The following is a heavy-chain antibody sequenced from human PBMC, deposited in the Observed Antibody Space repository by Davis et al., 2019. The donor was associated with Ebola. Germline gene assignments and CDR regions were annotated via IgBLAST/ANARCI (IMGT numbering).Heavy chain of an antibody. CDR3: AKGASGSYLIWYFDY. CDR1: GFTFSSYW. V-gene: IGHV3-7*03. CDR2: IKQDGSEK. Sequence: GESLKISCAASGFTFSSYWMSWVRQAPGKGLEWVANIKQDGSEKYYVDSVKGRFTISRDNSKNTLYLQMNSLRAEDTAVYYCAKGASGSYLIWYFDYWGQGTLVTVSS. J-gene: IGHJ4*02. D-gene: IGHD1-26*01.